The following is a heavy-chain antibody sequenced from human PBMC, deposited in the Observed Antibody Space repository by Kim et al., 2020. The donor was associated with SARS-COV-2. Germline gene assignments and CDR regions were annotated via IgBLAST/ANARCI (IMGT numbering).Heavy chain of an antibody. CDR1: GFTFSDYY. D-gene: IGHD3-10*01. CDR3: ARSRGVVRGIQPYYYYYGMDV. Sequence: GGSLRLSFAASGFTFSDYYMSWIRQAPGKGLEWVSYISSSGSTIYYADSVKGRFTISRDNAKNSLYLQMNSLRAEDTAVYYCARSRGVVRGIQPYYYYYGMDVWGQGTTVTVSS. J-gene: IGHJ6*02. V-gene: IGHV3-11*04. CDR2: ISSSGSTI.